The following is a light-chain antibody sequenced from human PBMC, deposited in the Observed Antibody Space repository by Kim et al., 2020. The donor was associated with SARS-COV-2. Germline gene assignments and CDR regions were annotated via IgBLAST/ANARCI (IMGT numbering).Light chain of an antibody. Sequence: SPGARATLSCRASQSISRYVAWYQQTPGQAPRLLIYDASNRATGIPARFSGSGSGTDFTLTISSLQSEDFAVYYCQQRNNWPHLTFGGGTKVDIK. J-gene: IGKJ4*01. CDR2: DAS. V-gene: IGKV3-11*01. CDR1: QSISRY. CDR3: QQRNNWPHLT.